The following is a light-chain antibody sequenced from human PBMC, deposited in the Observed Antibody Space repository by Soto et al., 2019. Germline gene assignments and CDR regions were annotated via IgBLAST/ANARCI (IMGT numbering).Light chain of an antibody. V-gene: IGKV4-1*01. CDR3: QQYYNTPWT. CDR2: WAS. J-gene: IGKJ1*01. CDR1: QSVLYSSNNKNY. Sequence: DIVMTQSPDSLAVSLGERATINCKSSQSVLYSSNNKNYLAWYQQKPGQPPNLLIYWASTRESGVPDRFSGSGSGKNFTLTISSLEAEDVAVYYCQQYYNTPWTFRQGTKVEIK.